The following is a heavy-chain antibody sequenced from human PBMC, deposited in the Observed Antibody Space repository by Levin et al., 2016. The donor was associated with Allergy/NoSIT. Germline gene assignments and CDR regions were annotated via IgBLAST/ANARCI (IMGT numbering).Heavy chain of an antibody. CDR1: GGSISSYY. CDR2: IYYSGST. CDR3: ARGKDLPPQRSIVGATPVPFDY. D-gene: IGHD1-26*01. V-gene: IGHV4-59*12. Sequence: SETLSLTCTVSGGSISSYYWSWIRQPPGKGLEWIGYIYYSGSTNYNPSLKSRVTISVDTSKNQFSLKLSSVTAADTAVYYCARGKDLPPQRSIVGATPVPFDYWGQGTLVTVSS. J-gene: IGHJ4*02.